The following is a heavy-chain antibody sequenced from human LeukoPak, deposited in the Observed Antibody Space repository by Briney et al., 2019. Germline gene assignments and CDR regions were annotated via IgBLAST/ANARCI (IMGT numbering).Heavy chain of an antibody. CDR1: GFTFSSYW. Sequence: GGSLRLSCAASGFTFSSYWMTWVRQAPGKGLEWVANIVPDGSEKYYVESVRGRFIISRDNAKNSLYLQMKSLRAEDTAVYYCARVEALYNSGSVWAYWGQGTLVTVSS. V-gene: IGHV3-7*01. J-gene: IGHJ4*02. D-gene: IGHD3-10*01. CDR3: ARVEALYNSGSVWAY. CDR2: IVPDGSEK.